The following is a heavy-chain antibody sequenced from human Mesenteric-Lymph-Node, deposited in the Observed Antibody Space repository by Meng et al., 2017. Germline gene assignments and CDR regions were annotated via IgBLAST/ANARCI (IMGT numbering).Heavy chain of an antibody. D-gene: IGHD5-18*01. CDR2: IYAGGST. CDR1: GSSVSSNH. CDR3: AREIYTYGSY. J-gene: IGHJ4*02. Sequence: GESLKISCAASGSSVSSNHMSWVRQAPGKGLEWVSGIYAGGSTYSAESVKDRFTISRDNSKNTVYLQMNSLRPEDTAVYYCAREIYTYGSYWGQGTMVTVSS. V-gene: IGHV3-66*02.